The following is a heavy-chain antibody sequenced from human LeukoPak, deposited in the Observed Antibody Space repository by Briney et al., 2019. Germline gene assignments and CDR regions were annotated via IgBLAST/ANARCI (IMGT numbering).Heavy chain of an antibody. V-gene: IGHV3-30*03. CDR3: ARAWFGELSTFDY. D-gene: IGHD3-10*01. Sequence: GGSLRLSCAASGFTFSSFDMHWVRQAPGKGLEWVAFISHDGSKTYYADSVKGRVTISRDNSRNTVYLEMNSLRAEDTAVYYCARAWFGELSTFDYWGQGTLVTVSS. CDR1: GFTFSSFD. J-gene: IGHJ4*02. CDR2: ISHDGSKT.